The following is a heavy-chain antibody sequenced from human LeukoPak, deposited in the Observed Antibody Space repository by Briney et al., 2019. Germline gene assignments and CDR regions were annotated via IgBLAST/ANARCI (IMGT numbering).Heavy chain of an antibody. D-gene: IGHD3-9*01. CDR1: GFTFTNNW. Sequence: GESLKISCKGFGFTFTNNWIGWVRQKPGKGLGWMGIIYLGDSDVRYSPSFQGQVTISADKSTTTAYLQWSSLKASDTAMYYCARKIPVTGYPYFDYWGQGTLVTVSS. V-gene: IGHV5-51*01. CDR3: ARKIPVTGYPYFDY. CDR2: IYLGDSDV. J-gene: IGHJ4*02.